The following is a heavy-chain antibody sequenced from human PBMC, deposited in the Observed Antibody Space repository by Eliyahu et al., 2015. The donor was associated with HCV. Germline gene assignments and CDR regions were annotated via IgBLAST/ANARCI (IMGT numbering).Heavy chain of an antibody. Sequence: EVQLVESGGGLVQPGGSLRLSCAASGFSFSSYWMSWVRQAPGKGLEWVANIKEDGSEKYYVDSVKGRFTISRDNAKNSLYLQMNSLRAEDTAVYYCARGYGSDYFDYWGQGTLVTVSS. CDR1: GFSFSSYW. CDR3: ARGYGSDYFDY. D-gene: IGHD3-10*01. V-gene: IGHV3-7*03. CDR2: IKEDGSEK. J-gene: IGHJ4*02.